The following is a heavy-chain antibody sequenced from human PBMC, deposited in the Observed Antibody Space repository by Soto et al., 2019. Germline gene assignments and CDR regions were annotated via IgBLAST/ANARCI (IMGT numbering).Heavy chain of an antibody. CDR2: INPSGGST. CDR1: GYTFTSYY. V-gene: IGHV1-46*03. D-gene: IGHD3-10*01. J-gene: IGHJ5*02. Sequence: GASVKVSCKASGYTFTSYYMHWVRQAPGQGLEWMGIINPSGGSTSYAQKFQGRVTMTRDTSTSTVYMELSSLRSEDTAVYYCARPYVPSDIDHGASWFDPWGQGTLVTVSS. CDR3: ARPYVPSDIDHGASWFDP.